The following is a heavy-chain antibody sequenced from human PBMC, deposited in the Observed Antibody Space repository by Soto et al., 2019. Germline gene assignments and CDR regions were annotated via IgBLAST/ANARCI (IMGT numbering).Heavy chain of an antibody. CDR2: ISAYNGNT. CDR1: GYTFTSYG. D-gene: IGHD1-26*01. CDR3: ARAGSGSYYFLSGNYYYCGMDV. J-gene: IGHJ6*02. V-gene: IGHV1-18*01. Sequence: ASVKVSCKASGYTFTSYGISWVRQAPGQGLEWMGWISAYNGNTNYAQKLQGRVTMTTDTSTSTAYMELRSLRSDDTAVYYCARAGSGSYYFLSGNYYYCGMDVWGQGTTVTVSS.